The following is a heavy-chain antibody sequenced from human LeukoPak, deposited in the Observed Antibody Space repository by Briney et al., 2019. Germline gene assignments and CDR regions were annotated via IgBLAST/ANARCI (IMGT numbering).Heavy chain of an antibody. J-gene: IGHJ5*02. V-gene: IGHV4-59*01. CDR1: GGFISSYY. CDR3: ARDQDWFDP. Sequence: KTSETLSLTCTVSGGFISSYYWSWIRQPPGTGLEWIGYIYYSGSTNYNPSLKSRVTISVDTSKNQFSLKLSSVTAADTAVYYCARDQDWFDPWGQGTLVTVSS. CDR2: IYYSGST.